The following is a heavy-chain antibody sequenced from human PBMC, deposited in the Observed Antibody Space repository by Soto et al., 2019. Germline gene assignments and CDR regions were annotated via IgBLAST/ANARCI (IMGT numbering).Heavy chain of an antibody. Sequence: SERLSSNGTVAGGSRRAYYWSWIQQPPGKGLEWIGYIYSSGSANYNPSLKSRVTMSVDTSKSQFSLKLSSVSAADTALYYCARDRLYSSNWYEIDYWGQGTLVTVS. CDR1: GGSRRAYY. CDR2: IYSSGSA. CDR3: ARDRLYSSNWYEIDY. V-gene: IGHV4-59*01. J-gene: IGHJ4*02. D-gene: IGHD6-13*01.